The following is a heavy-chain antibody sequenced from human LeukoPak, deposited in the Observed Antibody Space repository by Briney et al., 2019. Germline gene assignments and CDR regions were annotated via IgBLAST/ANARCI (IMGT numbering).Heavy chain of an antibody. CDR3: AKDGTTTITFDY. V-gene: IGHV3-23*01. Sequence: GGSLRLSCVASGFTFSSYAMSWVRQAPGKVLEWVSVISGSGGSTYYRDSVKGRFTISRDNSKNTVYLQMSSLRAEDTAVYYCAKDGTTTITFDYWGQGTLVAVSS. CDR2: ISGSGGST. CDR1: GFTFSSYA. D-gene: IGHD1-1*01. J-gene: IGHJ4*02.